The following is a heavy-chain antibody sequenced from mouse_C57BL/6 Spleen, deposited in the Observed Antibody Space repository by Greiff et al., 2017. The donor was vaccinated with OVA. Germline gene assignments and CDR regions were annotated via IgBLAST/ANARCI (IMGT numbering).Heavy chain of an antibody. Sequence: QVQLQQPGAELVRPGSSVKLSCKASGYTFTSYWMHWVKQRPIQGLEWIGNIDPSDSETHYNQKFKDKATLTVDESSSTAYMQLSSLTSEDSAVYYCARSGGSGSSYGGFAYWGQGTLVTVSA. CDR2: IDPSDSET. D-gene: IGHD1-1*01. CDR1: GYTFTSYW. CDR3: ARSGGSGSSYGGFAY. V-gene: IGHV1-52*01. J-gene: IGHJ3*01.